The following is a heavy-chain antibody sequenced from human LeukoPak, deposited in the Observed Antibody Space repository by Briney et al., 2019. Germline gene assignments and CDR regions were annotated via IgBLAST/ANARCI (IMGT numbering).Heavy chain of an antibody. CDR3: AKDQQQRAYLFDY. CDR1: GFTFSSHG. CDR2: ISYDENNK. V-gene: IGHV3-30*18. J-gene: IGHJ4*02. D-gene: IGHD1/OR15-1a*01. Sequence: GGSLRLSCAASGFTFSSHGMHWVRQAPGKGLEWVAVISYDENNKYYADSVKGRFTISRDNSKNTLYLQMNSLRAEDTAVYYCAKDQQQRAYLFDYWGQGTLVTVSS.